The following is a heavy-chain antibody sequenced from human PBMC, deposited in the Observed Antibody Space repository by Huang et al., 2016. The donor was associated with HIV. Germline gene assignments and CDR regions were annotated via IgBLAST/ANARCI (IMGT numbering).Heavy chain of an antibody. D-gene: IGHD3-3*01. V-gene: IGHV3-30*02. Sequence: QVQLVESGGGVVQPGGSLRLSCTASGFTFGSFGMHWVCQAPGKGRELVAFIRYDGNNYYYADSVRGRFTISRDNSKDTLYLQMNRLRPDDSAVYYCAKDLTYTFGRHFDYWGRGTLVTVSS. CDR2: IRYDGNNY. J-gene: IGHJ4*02. CDR1: GFTFGSFG. CDR3: AKDLTYTFGRHFDY.